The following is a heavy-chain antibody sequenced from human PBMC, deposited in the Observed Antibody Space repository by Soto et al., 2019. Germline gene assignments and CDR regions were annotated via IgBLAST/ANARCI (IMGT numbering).Heavy chain of an antibody. V-gene: IGHV3-48*03. J-gene: IGHJ3*01. D-gene: IGHD2-15*01. CDR3: ARRGSR. Sequence: LRLSCAASGFTFSSSEMYWVRQAPGKGLEWISYIHPGGQTIFYAESVKGRFTISRDNAKHSVYLQMNSLRAEDTAVYYCARRGSRWGRGTKVTVSS. CDR2: IHPGGQTI. CDR1: GFTFSSSE.